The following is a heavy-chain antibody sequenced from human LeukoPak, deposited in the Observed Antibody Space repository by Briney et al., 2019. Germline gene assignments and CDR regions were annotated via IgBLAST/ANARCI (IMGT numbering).Heavy chain of an antibody. CDR3: ARELMVYGNYYYYGMDV. CDR1: GDSGSSNSAA. D-gene: IGHD2-8*01. Sequence: SQTLSLTCAISGDSGSSNSAAWNWIRQSPSRGLEWLGRTYYRSKWYNDYAVSVKSRITLNPATSKNQFSLQLNSVTPEDTAVYYCARELMVYGNYYYYGMDVWGQGTTVTVSS. CDR2: TYYRSKWYN. J-gene: IGHJ6*02. V-gene: IGHV6-1*01.